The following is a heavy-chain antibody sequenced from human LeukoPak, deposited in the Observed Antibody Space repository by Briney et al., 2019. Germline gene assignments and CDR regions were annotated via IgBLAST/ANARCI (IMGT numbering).Heavy chain of an antibody. Sequence: QPGGSLRLSCAASGFTFSTYWMSWVRQAPGKGLEWVANIKQDGSDKYYVDSVKGRFTISRDNAKNSLFLQMNSLRAEDMAVYYCARVRCSSDSCFPDYWGQGTLVTVSS. CDR2: IKQDGSDK. CDR1: GFTFSTYW. V-gene: IGHV3-7*01. D-gene: IGHD2-15*01. CDR3: ARVRCSSDSCFPDY. J-gene: IGHJ4*02.